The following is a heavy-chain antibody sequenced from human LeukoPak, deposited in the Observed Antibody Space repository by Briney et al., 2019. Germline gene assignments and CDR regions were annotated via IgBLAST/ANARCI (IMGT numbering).Heavy chain of an antibody. CDR3: ARDSLRLGKLSLPLDY. V-gene: IGHV1-18*01. Sequence: ASVKVSCKASGYTFTSYGISWVRQAPRQGLEWTGSISAYNGNTHYAQKLQGRVTMTTDTSTSTAYMELRSLRSDDTAVYYCARDSLRLGKLSLPLDYWGQGTLVTVSS. D-gene: IGHD3-16*02. CDR2: ISAYNGNT. CDR1: GYTFTSYG. J-gene: IGHJ4*02.